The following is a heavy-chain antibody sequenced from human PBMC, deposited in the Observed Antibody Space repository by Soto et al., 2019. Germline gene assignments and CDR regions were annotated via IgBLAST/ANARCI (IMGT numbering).Heavy chain of an antibody. D-gene: IGHD4-17*01. Sequence: PSETLSLTCAVYGGSFSGYYWSWIRQPPGKGLEWIGEINHSGSTNYNPSLKSRVTISVDTSKNQFSLKLSSVTAADTAVYYCARRRPLRNWCDPWGQGTLVTVSS. J-gene: IGHJ5*02. CDR3: ARRRPLRNWCDP. CDR2: INHSGST. V-gene: IGHV4-34*01. CDR1: GGSFSGYY.